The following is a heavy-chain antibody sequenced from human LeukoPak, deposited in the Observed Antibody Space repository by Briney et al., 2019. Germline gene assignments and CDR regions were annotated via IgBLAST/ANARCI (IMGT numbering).Heavy chain of an antibody. V-gene: IGHV1-8*01. Sequence: ASVKVSGKASGYTCTSYDINWVRQATGQGLEWMGWMNPNSGNTGYAQKFQGRVTMTRNTSISTAYMELSSLRSEDTAVYYCAIVGATEWIGFDYWGQGTLVTVSS. CDR2: MNPNSGNT. CDR1: GYTCTSYD. CDR3: AIVGATEWIGFDY. J-gene: IGHJ4*02. D-gene: IGHD1-26*01.